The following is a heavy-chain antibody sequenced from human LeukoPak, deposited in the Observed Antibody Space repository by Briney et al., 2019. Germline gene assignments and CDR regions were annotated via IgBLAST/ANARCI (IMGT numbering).Heavy chain of an antibody. CDR3: ARHNGPVGIAAAGTKWFDP. CDR1: GGSISSSSYY. J-gene: IGHJ5*02. V-gene: IGHV4-39*01. D-gene: IGHD6-13*01. Sequence: SETLSLTCTVSGGSISSSSYYWGWIRQPPGKGLEWIGSIYYSGSTYHNPSLKSRVTISVDTSKNQFSLKLDSVTAADTAVYYCARHNGPVGIAAAGTKWFDPWGQGTLVTVSS. CDR2: IYYSGST.